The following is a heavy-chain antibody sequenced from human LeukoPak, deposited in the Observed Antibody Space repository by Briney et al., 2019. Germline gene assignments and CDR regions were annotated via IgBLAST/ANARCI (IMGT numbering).Heavy chain of an antibody. CDR2: ITSSSSYV. CDR1: GFTFSSYN. V-gene: IGHV3-21*01. D-gene: IGHD3-10*01. Sequence: GGSLRLSCEASGFTFSSYNMNWVRQAPGKRLEWVSSITSSSSYVFYADSVKGRFTISRDNAKNSLYLQMNSLRAEDTAVYYCARSLGATDAFDIWGQGTMVTVSS. J-gene: IGHJ3*02. CDR3: ARSLGATDAFDI.